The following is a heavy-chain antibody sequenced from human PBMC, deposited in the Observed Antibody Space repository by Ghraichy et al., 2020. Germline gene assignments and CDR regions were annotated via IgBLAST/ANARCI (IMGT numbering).Heavy chain of an antibody. CDR2: IWYDGSNK. V-gene: IGHV3-33*01. D-gene: IGHD6-13*01. Sequence: GGSLRLSCAASGFTFSSYGMHWVRQAPGKGLEWVAVIWYDGSNKYYADSVKGRFTISRDNSKNTLYLQMNSLRAEDTAVYYCARGSSSWYSVGRDAFDIWGQGTMVTVSS. CDR1: GFTFSSYG. J-gene: IGHJ3*02. CDR3: ARGSSSWYSVGRDAFDI.